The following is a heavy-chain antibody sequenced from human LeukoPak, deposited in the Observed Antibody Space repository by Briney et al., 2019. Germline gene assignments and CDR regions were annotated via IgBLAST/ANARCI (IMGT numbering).Heavy chain of an antibody. D-gene: IGHD5-18*01. CDR1: GGSFSGYY. CDR3: ARGYPAMVTSFDY. Sequence: SETLSLTCAVYGGSFSGYYWSWIRQPPGKGLEWIGEINHSGSTNYNPSLKSRVTISVDTSKNQFSLKLSSVTAADTAAYYCARGYPAMVTSFDYWGQGTLVTVSS. J-gene: IGHJ4*02. V-gene: IGHV4-34*01. CDR2: INHSGST.